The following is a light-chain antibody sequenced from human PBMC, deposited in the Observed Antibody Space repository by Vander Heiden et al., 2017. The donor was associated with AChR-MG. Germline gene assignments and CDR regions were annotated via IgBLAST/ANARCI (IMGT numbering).Light chain of an antibody. Sequence: QSGLTQPRSAAAAPGQSVTISCTVTSTDVGSYNYVSYYQLPPSEPPKLMIYDVRKRPSGVPHRFSGSTSGNTSSLTICRHYDDDEADYCCSSYAGIYTYVFGTGTKFTVL. V-gene: IGLV2-11*01. J-gene: IGLJ1*01. CDR2: DVR. CDR1: STDVGSYNY. CDR3: SSYAGIYTYV.